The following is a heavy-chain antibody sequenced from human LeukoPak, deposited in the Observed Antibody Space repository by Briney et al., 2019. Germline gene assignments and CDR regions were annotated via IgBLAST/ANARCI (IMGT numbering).Heavy chain of an antibody. D-gene: IGHD2/OR15-2a*01. Sequence: SETLSLTCTVSGGSITNYYWTWIRQPPGKGLEWIGYIHYSGSTNYNPSLKSRVTISVDTSKNQFSLKLSSVTAADTAVYYCARGILLGNWFDPWGQGTLVTVSS. CDR2: IHYSGST. CDR1: GGSITNYY. J-gene: IGHJ5*02. CDR3: ARGILLGNWFDP. V-gene: IGHV4-59*12.